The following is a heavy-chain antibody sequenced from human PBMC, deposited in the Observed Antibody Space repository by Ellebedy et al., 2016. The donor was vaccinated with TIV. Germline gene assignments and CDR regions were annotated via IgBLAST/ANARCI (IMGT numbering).Heavy chain of an antibody. CDR2: IYHSGST. Sequence: SETLSLTXNVSGGTISSTNYYWGWIRQSPEKGLEWIGSIYHSGSTYYNPSLKSRVTISVDRSKKQFSLKLSSVTGADTAVYYCAREVWGHWYFDLWGRGTLVTVSS. D-gene: IGHD3-16*01. V-gene: IGHV4-39*07. CDR1: GGTISSTNYY. J-gene: IGHJ2*01. CDR3: AREVWGHWYFDL.